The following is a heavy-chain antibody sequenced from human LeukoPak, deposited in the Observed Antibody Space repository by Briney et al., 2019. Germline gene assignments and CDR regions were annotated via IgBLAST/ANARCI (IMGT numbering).Heavy chain of an antibody. CDR2: IWSDGSNK. Sequence: GRSLRLSCAASGFTFSSYGVHWVRQAPGKGLEWVALIWSDGSNKYYAESVKGRITISRDNSKNTVYLQMNSLRAEDTAVYYCARELFGSGSCPDGWGQGTLVTVSS. J-gene: IGHJ4*02. CDR3: ARELFGSGSCPDG. CDR1: GFTFSSYG. V-gene: IGHV3-33*08. D-gene: IGHD3-10*01.